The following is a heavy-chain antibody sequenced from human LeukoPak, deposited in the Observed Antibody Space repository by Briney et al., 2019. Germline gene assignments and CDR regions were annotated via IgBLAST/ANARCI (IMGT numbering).Heavy chain of an antibody. D-gene: IGHD2-2*01. CDR1: GYSFTNYW. J-gene: IGHJ4*02. CDR2: IYPGDSDT. Sequence: GESLKISCKGSGYSFTNYWIGWVRQMPGKGLEWMGIIYPGDSDTTYSPSFQGQVTISVDKSINTAYLQWSSLKASDSAMYYCARSYCGSTSCPFDYWSQGSLVTVSS. CDR3: ARSYCGSTSCPFDY. V-gene: IGHV5-51*01.